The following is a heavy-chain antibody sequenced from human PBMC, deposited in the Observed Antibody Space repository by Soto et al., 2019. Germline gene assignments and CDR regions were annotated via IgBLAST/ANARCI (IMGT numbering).Heavy chain of an antibody. D-gene: IGHD2-21*02. J-gene: IGHJ4*02. V-gene: IGHV1-24*01. Sequence: ASVKVSCKVSGYTLTELSMHWVRQAPGKGLEWMVGFDPEDGETIYAQKFQGRVTMTEDTSTDTAYMELSSLRSEDTAVYYCATTPHIVVVTAHNRYYFDYWGQGTLVTVSS. CDR3: ATTPHIVVVTAHNRYYFDY. CDR2: FDPEDGET. CDR1: GYTLTELS.